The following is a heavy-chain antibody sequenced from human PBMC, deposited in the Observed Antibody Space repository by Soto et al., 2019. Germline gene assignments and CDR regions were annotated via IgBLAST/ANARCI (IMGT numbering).Heavy chain of an antibody. J-gene: IGHJ5*02. V-gene: IGHV3-23*01. CDR1: VFTFGTTD. Sequence: GWSLRLSCASSVFTFGTTDMSWVRQAPGEGLEWVSTIDGSGGITYYADSVKGRFTISRDNSRNTVYLQMNSLRGDDTALYYCVKNSGWFNTWGQGALVTVSS. D-gene: IGHD3-10*01. CDR2: IDGSGGIT. CDR3: VKNSGWFNT.